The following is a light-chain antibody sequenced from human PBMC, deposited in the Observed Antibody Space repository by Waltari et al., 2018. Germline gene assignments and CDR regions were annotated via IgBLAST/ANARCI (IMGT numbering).Light chain of an antibody. CDR3: MQSTQLPLA. V-gene: IGKV2D-29*01. CDR1: QSLLNIDGKTY. CDR2: EVS. Sequence: EIVMTQTPPSLSVTPGQPASISCRSSQSLLNIDGKTYLYWYVQKPGQPPQLLIHEVSNRFSGVPDRLSGSGSGTDFTLKISRVEAEDVGVYYCMQSTQLPLAFGQGTKVEIK. J-gene: IGKJ1*01.